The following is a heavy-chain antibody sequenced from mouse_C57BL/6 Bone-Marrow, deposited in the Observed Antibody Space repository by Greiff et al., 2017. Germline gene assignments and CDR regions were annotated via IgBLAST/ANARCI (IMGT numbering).Heavy chain of an antibody. CDR3: ARSGPLGRSFDY. CDR1: GYTFTSYW. D-gene: IGHD4-1*01. CDR2: IYPTSGRT. V-gene: IGHV1-55*01. J-gene: IGHJ2*01. Sequence: QVQLKQPGAGLVKPGASVKMSCKASGYTFTSYWITWVKQRPGQGLEWIGDIYPTSGRTNYNEKFKSKAILTVDTSSNTAYMQLSSLTSEDSAVFYCARSGPLGRSFDYWGQGTTLTVSS.